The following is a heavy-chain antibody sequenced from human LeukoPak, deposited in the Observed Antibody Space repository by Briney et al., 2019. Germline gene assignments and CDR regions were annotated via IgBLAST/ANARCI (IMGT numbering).Heavy chain of an antibody. CDR2: MYYSGGT. CDR1: GGPVSSNRYY. CDR3: ARDPDYYDDSGYT. Sequence: PSETLSLTCTVSGGPVSSNRYYWGWIRQPPGKGLEWIGSMYYSGGTYYNPSLKSRVTISPDTYKNQFSLKLSSVTAADTALYYCARDPDYYDDSGYTWGQGTLVTVSS. V-gene: IGHV4-39*07. D-gene: IGHD3-22*01. J-gene: IGHJ5*02.